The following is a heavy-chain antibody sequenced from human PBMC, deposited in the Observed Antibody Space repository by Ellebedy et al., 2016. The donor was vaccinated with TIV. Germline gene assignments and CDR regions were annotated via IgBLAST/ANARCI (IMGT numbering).Heavy chain of an antibody. CDR2: ISNTGSRT. CDR1: GFTFSSYA. Sequence: PGGSLRLSCAASGFTFSSYAMSWVCQAPGKGLAWVSIISNTGSRTYYADSVEGRFIIPRDNSKKTLYLQMNSLRAEDTAVYYCAKGRGGGSDSSAHRYYFDYWGLGTLVTVSS. J-gene: IGHJ4*02. D-gene: IGHD3-22*01. V-gene: IGHV3-23*01. CDR3: AKGRGGGSDSSAHRYYFDY.